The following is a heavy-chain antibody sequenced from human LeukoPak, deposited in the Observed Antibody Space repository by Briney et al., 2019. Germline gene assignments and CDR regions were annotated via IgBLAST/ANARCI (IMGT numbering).Heavy chain of an antibody. CDR3: AKDSGQAYCGGDCDSTFDY. J-gene: IGHJ4*02. CDR1: GFTFSSYA. CDR2: ISGSGGST. D-gene: IGHD2-21*02. V-gene: IGHV3-23*01. Sequence: GGSLRLSCAASGFTFSSYAMSWVRQAPGKGLEWVSAISGSGGSTYYADSVKGRFTISRDNSKNTLYLQMNSLRAEDTAVYYCAKDSGQAYCGGDCDSTFDYWGQGTLVTVSS.